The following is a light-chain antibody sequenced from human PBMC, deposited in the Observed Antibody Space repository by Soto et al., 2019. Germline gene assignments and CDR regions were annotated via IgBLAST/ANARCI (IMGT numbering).Light chain of an antibody. Sequence: QSALTQPPSASGTPGQRVTISCSGSSSNIGSNYVYWYQQLPGTAPKLLIYRNNQRPSGVPDRISGSKSGTSASLAISGLRPEDEADYYCAAWDDSLSGLVVFGGGIKVTVL. CDR1: SSNIGSNY. J-gene: IGLJ2*01. CDR2: RNN. CDR3: AAWDDSLSGLVV. V-gene: IGLV1-47*01.